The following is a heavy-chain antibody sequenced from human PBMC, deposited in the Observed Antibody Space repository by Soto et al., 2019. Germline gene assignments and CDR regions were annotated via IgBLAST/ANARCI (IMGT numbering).Heavy chain of an antibody. J-gene: IGHJ3*02. Sequence: QAQLVQSGAEVKKPGASANISCKTSGYTFTRYNIHWVRQAPGQGLEWMGIIDTSGGSTDYTQRFQGRVTMTRDTSTGTVYMALSSLGSEDTAVYYCARDLLRDLVLGSFDIWGQGTMVSVSS. CDR1: GYTFTRYN. CDR3: ARDLLRDLVLGSFDI. V-gene: IGHV1-46*01. CDR2: IDTSGGST.